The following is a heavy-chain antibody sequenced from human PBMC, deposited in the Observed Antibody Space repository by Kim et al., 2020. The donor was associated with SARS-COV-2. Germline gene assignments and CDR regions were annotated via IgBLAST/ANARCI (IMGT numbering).Heavy chain of an antibody. CDR3: TRTSYGANYFTYY. Sequence: GGSLRLSCETSGFTFNDYYMDWVRQAPGKGLEWVARSRNKARSFTTDYAASVKGRFTVSRDDSENSLYLYMNSLKTEDTAVYYCTRTSYGANYFTYYWGQGTLVTVSS. J-gene: IGHJ4*02. V-gene: IGHV3-72*01. CDR1: GFTFNDYY. CDR2: SRNKARSFTT. D-gene: IGHD3-3*01.